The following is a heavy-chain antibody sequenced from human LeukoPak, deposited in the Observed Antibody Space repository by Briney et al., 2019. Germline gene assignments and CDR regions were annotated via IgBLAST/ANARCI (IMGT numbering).Heavy chain of an antibody. CDR1: GFTFSSYA. CDR3: AKFFQGYSSSWYPFPFDY. D-gene: IGHD6-13*01. J-gene: IGHJ4*02. CDR2: ISGSGGST. Sequence: GGSLRLSCAASGFTFSSYAMSWVRQAPGKGLEWVSAISGSGGSTYYADSVKGRFTISRDNSKNTLYLQMNSLRAEDTAVYYCAKFFQGYSSSWYPFPFDYWGQGTLVTVSS. V-gene: IGHV3-23*01.